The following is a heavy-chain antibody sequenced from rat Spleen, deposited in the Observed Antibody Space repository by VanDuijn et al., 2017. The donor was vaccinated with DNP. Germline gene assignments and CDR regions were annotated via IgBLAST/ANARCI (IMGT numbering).Heavy chain of an antibody. CDR1: GFIFSDYA. CDR2: IIYDGSST. Sequence: EVQLVESGGGLVRPGNSLRLSCAASGFIFSDYAMAWVRQSPKMGLEWVATIIYDGSSTFYRDSVTGRFTISRDFAKSTLYLQMDSLRSEDTATYYCARQTPEFGFNPDWYLDFWGPGTMVTVSS. D-gene: IGHD1-3*01. CDR3: ARQTPEFGFNPDWYLDF. V-gene: IGHV5-17*01. J-gene: IGHJ1*01.